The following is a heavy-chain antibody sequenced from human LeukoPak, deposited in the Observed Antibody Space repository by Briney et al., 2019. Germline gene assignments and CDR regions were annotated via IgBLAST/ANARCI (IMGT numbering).Heavy chain of an antibody. CDR2: ISSSSSFI. J-gene: IGHJ4*02. CDR3: ARDPPLGSCSTISCPHLDY. Sequence: GGSLRLXCAASGFTFSRYSMNWVRQAPGKGLEWVSSISSSSSFIYYADSVKGRFTISRDNAKNSLYLQMNSLRAEDTAVYYCARDPPLGSCSTISCPHLDYWGQGTLVTVSS. V-gene: IGHV3-21*01. D-gene: IGHD2-2*01. CDR1: GFTFSRYS.